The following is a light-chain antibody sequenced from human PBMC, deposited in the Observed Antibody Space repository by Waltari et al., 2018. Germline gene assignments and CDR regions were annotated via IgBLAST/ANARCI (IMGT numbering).Light chain of an antibody. V-gene: IGLV1-40*01. CDR2: SLN. CDR3: QSYDATLGGSL. Sequence: QSVLLQPPSVSGAPGQRVTISCPGSSPNLGAGFDVHWYQQVPGTAPKLLIYSLNNRPSGVPDRFSASKSDTSASLAITGLQTEDEADYYCQSYDATLGGSLFGGGTKVTVL. CDR1: SPNLGAGFD. J-gene: IGLJ2*01.